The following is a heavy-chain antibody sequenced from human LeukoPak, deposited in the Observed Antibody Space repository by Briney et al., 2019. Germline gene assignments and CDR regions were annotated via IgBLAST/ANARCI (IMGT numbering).Heavy chain of an antibody. CDR2: ISYDGSNK. CDR1: GFTFSSYG. Sequence: GRSLRLSCAASGFTFSSYGMHWVRQAPGKGLEWVAVISYDGSNKYYADSVKGRFTISRDNSKNTLYLQMNSLRSEDTAVYYCATVDQLRFLEWTSYYFDYWGQGTLVTVSS. CDR3: ATVDQLRFLEWTSYYFDY. D-gene: IGHD3-3*01. J-gene: IGHJ4*02. V-gene: IGHV3-30*03.